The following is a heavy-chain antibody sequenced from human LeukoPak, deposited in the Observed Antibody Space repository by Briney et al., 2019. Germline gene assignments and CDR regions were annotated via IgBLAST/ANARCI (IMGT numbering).Heavy chain of an antibody. V-gene: IGHV4-59*08. CDR2: IYYSGST. CDR3: ARHTLVAASSFDW. CDR1: GGSMNSYY. Sequence: PSETLSLTCTVSGGSMNSYYWSWIRQPPGKGLEWIGYIYYSGSTNYNPSLKSRVTISVDTSKNQFSLKLSSVTAADTAVYYCARHTLVAASSFDWWGQGTLVTVSS. D-gene: IGHD2-15*01. J-gene: IGHJ4*02.